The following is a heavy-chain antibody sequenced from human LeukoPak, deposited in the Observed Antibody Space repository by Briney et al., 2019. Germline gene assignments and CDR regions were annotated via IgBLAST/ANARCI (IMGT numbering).Heavy chain of an antibody. Sequence: PGRSLRLSCTASGFTFGDHAMSWVRQAPGKGLEWVGFIRSKTYGGTTEYAASVKGRFTISRDDSKSIAYLQMNSLKTEDTAVYYGTRGSIQQWLYYGMDVWGQGTTVTVSS. J-gene: IGHJ6*02. D-gene: IGHD5-18*01. CDR1: GFTFGDHA. CDR2: IRSKTYGGTT. CDR3: TRGSIQQWLYYGMDV. V-gene: IGHV3-49*04.